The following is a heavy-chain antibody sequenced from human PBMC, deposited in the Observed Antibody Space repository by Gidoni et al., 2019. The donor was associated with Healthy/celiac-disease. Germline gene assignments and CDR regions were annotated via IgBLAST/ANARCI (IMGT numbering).Heavy chain of an antibody. Sequence: QVQLVESGGGVVQPGRSLRLSCAASGFTFSSYGMPWVRQAPGKGLEWVAVIWYDGSNKYYADSVKGRFTISRDNSKNTLYLQMNSLRAEDTAVYYCARDGAVAGTEAAEYFQHWGQGTLVTVSS. CDR3: ARDGAVAGTEAAEYFQH. CDR2: IWYDGSNK. CDR1: GFTFSSYG. V-gene: IGHV3-33*01. D-gene: IGHD6-19*01. J-gene: IGHJ1*01.